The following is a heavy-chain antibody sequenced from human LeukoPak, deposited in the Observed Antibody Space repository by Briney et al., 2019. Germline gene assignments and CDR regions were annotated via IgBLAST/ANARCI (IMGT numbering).Heavy chain of an antibody. J-gene: IGHJ4*02. CDR1: GGSISSSNW. Sequence: PSETLSLTCAVSGGSISSSNWWSWVRQPPGKGLEWIGEIYHSGSTNYNPSLKSRVTISVDTSRNQFSLKLTPVTAADTAVYYCARAGDYFDYWGQGTLVTVSS. V-gene: IGHV4-4*02. CDR3: ARAGDYFDY. CDR2: IYHSGST.